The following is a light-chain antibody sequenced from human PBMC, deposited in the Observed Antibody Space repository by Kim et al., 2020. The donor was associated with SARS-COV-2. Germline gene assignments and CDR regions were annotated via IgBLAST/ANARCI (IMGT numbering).Light chain of an antibody. CDR3: QQYATSPLT. J-gene: IGKJ4*01. CDR2: GAS. Sequence: EIVLTQSPGTLSLSPGERATLSCRASQSVSSCYLAWYQQKPGQAPRILIYGASNRATGIPDRFSGSGSGTDFTLTISRLEPEDFAVYSCQQYATSPLTFGGGTKVDIK. CDR1: QSVSSCY. V-gene: IGKV3-20*01.